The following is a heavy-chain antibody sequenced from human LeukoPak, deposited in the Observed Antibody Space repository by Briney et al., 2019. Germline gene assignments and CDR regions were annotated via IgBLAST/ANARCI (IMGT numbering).Heavy chain of an antibody. CDR3: TRASRKGFADTAGRTSLGVVAPGWFDP. D-gene: IGHD3-3*01. V-gene: IGHV3-21*01. CDR2: LSSSNTYI. Sequence: GGSLRLSCAAPGFSLNTYSINWVRQAPGKGLEWVSCLSSSNTYIYYADSVKGRFTISRDNAKNSVSLQMNGLRVEDTAVYYCTRASRKGFADTAGRTSLGVVAPGWFDPWGRGTLVTVSS. CDR1: GFSLNTYS. J-gene: IGHJ5*02.